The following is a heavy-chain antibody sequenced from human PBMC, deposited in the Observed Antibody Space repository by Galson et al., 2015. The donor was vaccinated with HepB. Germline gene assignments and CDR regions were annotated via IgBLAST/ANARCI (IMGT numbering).Heavy chain of an antibody. CDR2: ISAYNGNT. CDR1: GYTFTSYG. Sequence: SVKVSCKASGYTFTSYGISWVRQAPGQGLEWMGWISAYNGNTNYAQKLQGRVTMTTDTSTSTAYMELRSLRSDDTAVYYCASGLLDYDTGMVFDYWGQGTLVTVSS. J-gene: IGHJ4*02. D-gene: IGHD3-9*01. V-gene: IGHV1-18*04. CDR3: ASGLLDYDTGMVFDY.